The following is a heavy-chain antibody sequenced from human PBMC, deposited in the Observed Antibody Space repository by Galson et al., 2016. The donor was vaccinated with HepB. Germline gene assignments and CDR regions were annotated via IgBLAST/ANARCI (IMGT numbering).Heavy chain of an antibody. J-gene: IGHJ5*02. CDR3: ARAHYYGSGWGVEP. V-gene: IGHV1-3*04. D-gene: IGHD3-10*01. CDR1: GYGFTNYW. Sequence: QSGAEVKKPGESLRISCKASGYGFTNYWIGWVRQMPGEGLEWMGWINTGNGNIKCSQKFQDRVTITRDTSATTAYMELSSLRSEDTSVYYCARAHYYGSGWGVEPWCQGTLVIVSS. CDR2: INTGNGNI.